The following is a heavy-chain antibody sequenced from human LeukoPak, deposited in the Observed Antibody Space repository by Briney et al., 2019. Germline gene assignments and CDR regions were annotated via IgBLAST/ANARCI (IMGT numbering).Heavy chain of an antibody. J-gene: IGHJ4*02. CDR3: ARGYSSSWYAGHFDY. D-gene: IGHD6-13*01. CDR1: GFTFSSYA. V-gene: IGHV3-30-3*01. CDR2: ISYDGSNK. Sequence: GGSLRLSCAASGFTFSSYALHWVRQAPGKGLDWVAVISYDGSNKYYADSVKGRFTISRDNSKNTLYLQMNSLRAEDTAVYYCARGYSSSWYAGHFDYWGQGTLVTVSS.